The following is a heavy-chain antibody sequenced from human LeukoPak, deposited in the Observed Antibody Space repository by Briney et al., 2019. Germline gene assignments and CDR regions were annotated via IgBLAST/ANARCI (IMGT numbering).Heavy chain of an antibody. CDR3: ASGAYYPFDF. CDR1: GYPFSSYG. V-gene: IGHV1-18*01. D-gene: IGHD1-26*01. CDR2: ISAYNGNT. Sequence: GASVKLSCKGSGYPFSSYGITWVRQAPGQGLEWVGWISAYNGNTQYGQNVQGRVTMTTETSTSTAYMELRNLRSDDTAVYFCASGAYYPFDFWGQGTLVTVSS. J-gene: IGHJ4*02.